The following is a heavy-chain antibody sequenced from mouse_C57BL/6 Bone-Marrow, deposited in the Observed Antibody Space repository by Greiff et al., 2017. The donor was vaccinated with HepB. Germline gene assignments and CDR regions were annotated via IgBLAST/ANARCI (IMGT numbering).Heavy chain of an antibody. Sequence: EVKLQESGPGLVKPSQSLSLTCSVTGYSITSGYYWNWIRQFPGNKLEWMGYISYDGSNNYNPSLKNRISITRDTSKNQFFLKLNSVTTEDTATYYCARDPYYYGSSSWYFDVWGTGTTVTVSS. CDR3: ARDPYYYGSSSWYFDV. J-gene: IGHJ1*03. CDR2: ISYDGSN. V-gene: IGHV3-6*01. CDR1: GYSITSGYY. D-gene: IGHD1-1*01.